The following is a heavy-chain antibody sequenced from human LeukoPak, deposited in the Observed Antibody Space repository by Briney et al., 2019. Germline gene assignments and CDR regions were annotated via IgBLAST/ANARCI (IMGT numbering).Heavy chain of an antibody. J-gene: IGHJ3*02. CDR3: ARPDGEYYDAFDI. Sequence: ASVKVSCKASGYTFIDYYMHWVRQAPGQGLEWMGWINPKSGDTNYAQKFQGRVTMTRDTSISTAYMELSRLRSDDTAVYYCARPDGEYYDAFDIWGQGTMVTVSS. CDR2: INPKSGDT. CDR1: GYTFIDYY. V-gene: IGHV1-2*02. D-gene: IGHD3-10*01.